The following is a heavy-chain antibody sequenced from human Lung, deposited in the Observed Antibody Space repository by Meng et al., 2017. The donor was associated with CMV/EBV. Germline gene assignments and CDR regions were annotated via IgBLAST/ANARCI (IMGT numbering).Heavy chain of an antibody. CDR1: GYTITDYY. CDR3: ARSSGWSRFDY. J-gene: IGHJ4*01. CDR2: KNPNGDT. Sequence: QVQLVQSGAGMKKPGASVKVPCKASGYTITDYYIHWVGQAPGQGCQWMGWKNPNGDTNYAQKFQGRVTMTRDMSINTLYMELSRLTSEDTAVYYCARSSGWSRFDYWGHGTLVTVSS. V-gene: IGHV1-2*02. D-gene: IGHD6-19*01.